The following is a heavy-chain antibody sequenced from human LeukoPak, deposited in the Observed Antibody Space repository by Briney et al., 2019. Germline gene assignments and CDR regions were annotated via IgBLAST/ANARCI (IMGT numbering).Heavy chain of an antibody. Sequence: GGSLRLSCAASGISFSTSWMNWVRQAPGKGLEWVATINQDGGEKNYVDSVKGRFTISRDNAKNSLYLQMNSLRTEDTAVYYCARDGYSYGYDYWGQGTLITVSS. CDR3: ARDGYSYGYDY. J-gene: IGHJ4*02. V-gene: IGHV3-7*03. CDR2: INQDGGEK. CDR1: GISFSTSW. D-gene: IGHD5-18*01.